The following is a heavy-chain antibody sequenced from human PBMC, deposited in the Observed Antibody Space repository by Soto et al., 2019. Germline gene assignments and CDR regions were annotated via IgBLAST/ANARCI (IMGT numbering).Heavy chain of an antibody. CDR3: ARDTVVVAATAYNRFDP. CDR1: GGTFSSYA. D-gene: IGHD2-15*01. CDR2: IIPIFGTA. J-gene: IGHJ5*02. Sequence: QVQLVQSGAEVKKPGSSVKVSCKASGGTFSSYAISWVRQAPGQGLEWMGGIIPIFGTANYAQKFQGRVTITADESTSTAYMEMSSLRSEDTSVYYCARDTVVVAATAYNRFDPWGQGTLVTVSS. V-gene: IGHV1-69*01.